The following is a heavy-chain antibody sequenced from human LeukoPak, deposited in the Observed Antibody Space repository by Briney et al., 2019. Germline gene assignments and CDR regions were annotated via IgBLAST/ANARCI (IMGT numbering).Heavy chain of an antibody. V-gene: IGHV1-18*01. CDR3: ARDLRLGYCSSTSCYGGPSRFDP. D-gene: IGHD2-2*01. CDR2: ISAYNGNT. CDR1: GYTFTSYG. Sequence: GASVKVSCKASGYTFTSYGISWVRQAPGQGLEWIGWISAYNGNTNYAQKLQGRVTMTTDTSTSTAYMELRSLRSDDTAVYYCARDLRLGYCSSTSCYGGPSRFDPWGQGTLVTVSS. J-gene: IGHJ5*02.